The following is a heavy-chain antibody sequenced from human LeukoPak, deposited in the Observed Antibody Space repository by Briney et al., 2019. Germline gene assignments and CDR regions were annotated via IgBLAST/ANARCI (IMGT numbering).Heavy chain of an antibody. D-gene: IGHD3-9*01. CDR2: ISGSGGST. CDR3: AKLHQLPYFDWLLNY. J-gene: IGHJ4*02. Sequence: RGGSLRPSCAAAGFTFSSYAMSWVRHAAGRWLGWVSAISGSGGSTYYADCVKGRFTISRDNSKNTLYLQMNSLRAEDTAVYYCAKLHQLPYFDWLLNYWGQGTLVTVSS. V-gene: IGHV3-23*01. CDR1: GFTFSSYA.